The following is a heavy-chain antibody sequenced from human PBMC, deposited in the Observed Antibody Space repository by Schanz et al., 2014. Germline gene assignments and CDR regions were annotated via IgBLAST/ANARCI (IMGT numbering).Heavy chain of an antibody. V-gene: IGHV1-2*02. CDR3: ARARYTGYDCSGY. D-gene: IGHD5-12*01. CDR1: GYSFTEYF. Sequence: QVQLVQSGPAVKKPGASMKVSCLASGYSFTEYFLHWVRQAPGQGLEWMGWINPNSGEKNYEQKFKGGVTLTSDTSSSTAFMELSGLTSDDTATYFCARARYTGYDCSGYWGQGTLLIVSS. J-gene: IGHJ4*02. CDR2: INPNSGEK.